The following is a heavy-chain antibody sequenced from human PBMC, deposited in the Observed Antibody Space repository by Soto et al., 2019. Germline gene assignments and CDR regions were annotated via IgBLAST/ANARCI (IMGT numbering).Heavy chain of an antibody. CDR1: GGSISSGDYY. Sequence: QVQLQESGPGLVKPSQTLSLTCTVSGGSISSGDYYWSWIRQPPGKGLEWIGYIYYSGSTYYNPSLKRRVTISVDTSKNQFSLKLSSVTAADTAVYYCARDQLRGGDYYGMDVWGQGTTVTVSS. CDR2: IYYSGST. J-gene: IGHJ6*02. V-gene: IGHV4-30-4*01. D-gene: IGHD3-10*01. CDR3: ARDQLRGGDYYGMDV.